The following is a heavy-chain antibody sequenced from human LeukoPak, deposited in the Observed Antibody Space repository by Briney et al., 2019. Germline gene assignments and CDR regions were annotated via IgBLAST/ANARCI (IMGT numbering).Heavy chain of an antibody. CDR3: ARGRGSSWYYYYYGMDV. CDR2: IYNSGST. D-gene: IGHD6-13*01. J-gene: IGHJ6*02. CDR1: GGSISSSSYY. Sequence: SETLSLTCTVSGGSISSSSYYWGWIRQPPGKGLEWIGNIYNSGSTYYNPSLKSRVTISIDTSKNQFSLRLSSVTAADTAVYYCARGRGSSWYYYYYGMDVWGQGTTVTVSS. V-gene: IGHV4-39*01.